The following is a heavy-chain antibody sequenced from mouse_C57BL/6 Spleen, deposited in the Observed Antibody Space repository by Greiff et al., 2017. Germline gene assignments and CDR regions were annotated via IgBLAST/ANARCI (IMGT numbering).Heavy chain of an antibody. V-gene: IGHV7-3*01. CDR3: ARSTVVPYYYAMDY. CDR2: IRNKANGYTT. CDR1: GFTFTDYY. Sequence: VQLKESGGGLVQPGGSLSLSCAASGFTFTDYYMSWVRQPPGKALEWLGFIRNKANGYTTEYSASVKGRFTISRDNSQSILYLQMNALRAEDSATYYCARSTVVPYYYAMDYWGQGTSVTVSS. J-gene: IGHJ4*01. D-gene: IGHD1-1*01.